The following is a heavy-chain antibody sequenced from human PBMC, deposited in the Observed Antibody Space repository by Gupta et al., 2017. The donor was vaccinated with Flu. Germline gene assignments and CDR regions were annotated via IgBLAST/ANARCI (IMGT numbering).Heavy chain of an antibody. Sequence: QAQLQESGPGLVKLSGTLSPTYAVPGGSISSDTWWSWVRQSPAKGLEWIGEIYHGGSTNYTPSLKSRFIISVAKSKSQFSLILRSVTAADTAVYYCARVSRYNYDLFDYWGQETLVTVSS. CDR1: GGSISSDTW. J-gene: IGHJ4*02. CDR3: ARVSRYNYDLFDY. V-gene: IGHV4-4*02. D-gene: IGHD1-1*01. CDR2: IYHGGST.